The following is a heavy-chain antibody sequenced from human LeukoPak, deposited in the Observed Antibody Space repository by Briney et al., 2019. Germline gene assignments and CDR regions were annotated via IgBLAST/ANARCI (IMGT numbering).Heavy chain of an antibody. J-gene: IGHJ1*01. D-gene: IGHD2-2*01. V-gene: IGHV3-53*01. CDR2: IYSGDNT. Sequence: GGSLRLSCAVSGFTVSSNYISWVRQAPGKGLEWVSIIYSGDNTYYADSVKGRFTNSRDNSKNTLYLQMNSLRAEDTAVYYCAKDRGVVPAAIQYFQHWGQGTLVTVSS. CDR3: AKDRGVVPAAIQYFQH. CDR1: GFTVSSNY.